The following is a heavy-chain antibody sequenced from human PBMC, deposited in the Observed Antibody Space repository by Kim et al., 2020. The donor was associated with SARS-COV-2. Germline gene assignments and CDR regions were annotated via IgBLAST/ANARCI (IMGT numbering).Heavy chain of an antibody. CDR2: IMPFNGKT. Sequence: ASVKVSCKTSGYTFTTYGISWVRQAPGEGLEWVGWIMPFNGKTDYAQKFQGRVTMTTDTSTTTAYMDLGSLSSDDTAVYYCGRFSVAWLRSGSAVGHW. D-gene: IGHD5-12*01. CDR1: GYTFTTYG. V-gene: IGHV1-18*01. CDR3: GRFSVAWLRSGSAVGH. J-gene: IGHJ1*01.